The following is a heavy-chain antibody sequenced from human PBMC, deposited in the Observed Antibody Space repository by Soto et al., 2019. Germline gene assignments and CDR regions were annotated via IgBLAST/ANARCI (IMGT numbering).Heavy chain of an antibody. V-gene: IGHV5-51*01. CDR1: GYSFNSFW. CDR2: IYPGDLDT. CDR3: ARSIAVTGTYFYGLDV. D-gene: IGHD6-19*01. J-gene: IGHJ6*04. Sequence: PGESLKISCKGSGYSFNSFWVAWVRQTPGKGLEWLGIIYPGDLDTRYTSSFQGHVIISADKSSSTVYLQWSSLKASDTAMYYCARSIAVTGTYFYGLDVWGKGTPVTVSS.